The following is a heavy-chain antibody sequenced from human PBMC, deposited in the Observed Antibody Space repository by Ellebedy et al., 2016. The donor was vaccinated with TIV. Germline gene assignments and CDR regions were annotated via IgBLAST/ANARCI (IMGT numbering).Heavy chain of an antibody. V-gene: IGHV3-48*04. D-gene: IGHD3-10*01. Sequence: GESLKISXAASGFTFSSYWMSWVRQAPGKGLEWVSYISSSGSTIYYADSVKGRFTISRDNAKNSLYLQMNSLRAEDTAVYYCARDLRFGELFYGMDVWGQGTTVTVSS. CDR3: ARDLRFGELFYGMDV. CDR2: ISSSGSTI. J-gene: IGHJ6*02. CDR1: GFTFSSYW.